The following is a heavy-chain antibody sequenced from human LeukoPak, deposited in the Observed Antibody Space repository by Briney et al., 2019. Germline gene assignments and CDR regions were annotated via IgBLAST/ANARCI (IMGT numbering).Heavy chain of an antibody. J-gene: IGHJ3*02. Sequence: PSETLSLTCTVSGGSISSYYWSWIRQPPGKGLEWIGYIYYSGSTKYDPSLKSRVTISVDTSKNQFSLKLSSVTAADTAVYYCARHFFVGAEDAFISGAKGQWSPSLQ. CDR1: GGSISSYY. D-gene: IGHD2/OR15-2a*01. CDR2: IYYSGST. V-gene: IGHV4-59*08. CDR3: ARHFFVGAEDAFIS.